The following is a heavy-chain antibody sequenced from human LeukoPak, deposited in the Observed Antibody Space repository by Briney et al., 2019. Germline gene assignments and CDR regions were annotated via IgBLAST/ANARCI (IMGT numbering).Heavy chain of an antibody. Sequence: GSLRLSCAASGFTFSSYAMSWVRQAPGKGLEWVSAISGSGGSTYYADSVKGRFTISRDNYKNTLYLQMNSLRAEDTAVYYCARRAGAYSHPYDYWGQGTLVTVSS. V-gene: IGHV3-23*01. J-gene: IGHJ4*02. D-gene: IGHD4/OR15-4a*01. CDR2: ISGSGGST. CDR3: ARRAGAYSHPYDY. CDR1: GFTFSSYA.